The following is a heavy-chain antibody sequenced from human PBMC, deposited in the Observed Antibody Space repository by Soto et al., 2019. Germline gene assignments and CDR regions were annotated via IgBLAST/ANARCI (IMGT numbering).Heavy chain of an antibody. V-gene: IGHV3-30*18. Sequence: GGSLRLSCAASEFTFSSYGMHWVRQAPGKGLEWVAVISYDGSNKYYADSVKGRFTISRDNSKNTLYLQMNSLRVEDTAVYYCAKDRGTDCWGQGTLVTVSS. J-gene: IGHJ4*02. CDR3: AKDRGTDC. CDR2: ISYDGSNK. CDR1: EFTFSSYG.